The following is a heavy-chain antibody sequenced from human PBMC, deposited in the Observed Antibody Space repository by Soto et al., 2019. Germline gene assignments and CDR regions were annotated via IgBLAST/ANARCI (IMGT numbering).Heavy chain of an antibody. J-gene: IGHJ3*02. D-gene: IGHD2-21*02. CDR1: GGSISSGGYS. V-gene: IGHV4-30-2*05. Sequence: PSETLCLTCAVSGGSISSGGYSWSWIRQPPGKGLEWIGYIYYSGSTYYNPSLKSRVTISVDTSKNQFSLKLSSVTAADTAVYYCARGGACGGDCYSEDAFDIWGQGTMVTVSS. CDR3: ARGGACGGDCYSEDAFDI. CDR2: IYYSGST.